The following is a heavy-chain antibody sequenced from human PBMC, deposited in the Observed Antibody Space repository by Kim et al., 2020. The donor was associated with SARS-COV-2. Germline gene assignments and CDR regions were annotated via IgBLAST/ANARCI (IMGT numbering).Heavy chain of an antibody. CDR1: GFTFSTYG. Sequence: GGSLRLSCAASGFTFSTYGFHWVRQAPGKGLEWVAVISYDGRNEYYADSVKDRFTISRDNSKNTLYLQMKSLRPEDTAVYYCVKDFPQLDVWGQGTTVTVSS. V-gene: IGHV3-30*18. D-gene: IGHD6-19*01. CDR3: VKDFPQLDV. CDR2: ISYDGRNE. J-gene: IGHJ6*02.